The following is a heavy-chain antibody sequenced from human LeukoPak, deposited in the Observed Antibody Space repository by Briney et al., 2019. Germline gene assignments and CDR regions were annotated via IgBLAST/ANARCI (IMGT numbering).Heavy chain of an antibody. J-gene: IGHJ4*02. CDR1: GFSFRSYS. CDR3: ARDLIDY. CDR2: ISSSSSYI. V-gene: IGHV3-21*01. Sequence: GGSLRLSCAAFGFSFRSYSMHWVRQAPGKGLEWVSSISSSSSYIYYADSVKGRFTISRDNAKNSLYLQMNSLRAEDTAVYYCARDLIDYWGQGTLVTVSS.